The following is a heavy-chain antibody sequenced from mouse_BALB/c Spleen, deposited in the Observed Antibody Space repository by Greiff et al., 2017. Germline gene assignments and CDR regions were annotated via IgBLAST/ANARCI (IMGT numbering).Heavy chain of an antibody. CDR3: ARYRHYYGSSYGYFDV. D-gene: IGHD1-1*01. CDR2: ISYSGST. CDR1: GDSITSGY. V-gene: IGHV3-8*02. J-gene: IGHJ1*01. Sequence: EVKLMESGPSLVKPSQTLSLTCSVTGDSITSGYWNWIRKFPGNKLEYMGYISYSGSTYYNPSLKSRISITRDTSKNQYYLQLNSVTTEDTATYYCARYRHYYGSSYGYFDVWGAGTTVTVSS.